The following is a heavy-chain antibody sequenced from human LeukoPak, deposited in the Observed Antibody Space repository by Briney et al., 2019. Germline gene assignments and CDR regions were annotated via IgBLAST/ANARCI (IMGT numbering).Heavy chain of an antibody. CDR2: INHSGST. Sequence: SETLSLTCAVYGGSFSGYYWSWIRQPPGKGLEWIGEINHSGSTNYNPSLKSRVTISVDTSKNQFSLKLSSVTAADTAVYYCETTGYCSGGSCYSGNYFDYWGQGTLVTVSS. CDR1: GGSFSGYY. V-gene: IGHV4-34*01. D-gene: IGHD2-15*01. CDR3: ETTGYCSGGSCYSGNYFDY. J-gene: IGHJ4*02.